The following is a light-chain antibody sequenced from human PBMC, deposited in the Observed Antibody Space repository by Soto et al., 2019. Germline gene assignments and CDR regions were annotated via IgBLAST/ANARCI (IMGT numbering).Light chain of an antibody. V-gene: IGKV3-20*01. CDR1: LSVIMRS. CDR2: GXS. CDR3: QQYDSSPRT. Sequence: EIVLTQSPATLSLSRGERATLFXRASLSVIMRSLAWYQQQSGXPPRLXXSGXSSRDADIPDRLSGSGSGTDFTLTINRLEPEYFAVYYCQQYDSSPRTFGQGTKVDIK. J-gene: IGKJ1*01.